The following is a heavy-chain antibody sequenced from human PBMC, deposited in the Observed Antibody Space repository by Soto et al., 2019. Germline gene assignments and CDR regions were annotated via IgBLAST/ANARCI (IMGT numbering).Heavy chain of an antibody. J-gene: IGHJ4*02. CDR1: GFTFDGYA. Sequence: PGGSLRLSCAASGFTFDGYAMHWVRQAPGKGLEWVSGISWNSGGIGYADSVKGRFTISRDNAKNSLYLQMNSLRAEDTAVYYCARAPTNDYDFWSGYYGPPDYWGQGTLVTVSS. CDR3: ARAPTNDYDFWSGYYGPPDY. D-gene: IGHD3-3*01. V-gene: IGHV3-9*01. CDR2: ISWNSGGI.